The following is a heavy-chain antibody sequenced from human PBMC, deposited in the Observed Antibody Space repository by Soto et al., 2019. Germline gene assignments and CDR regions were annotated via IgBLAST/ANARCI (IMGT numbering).Heavy chain of an antibody. J-gene: IGHJ1*01. CDR2: ISPLKGRT. Sequence: QVQLVQSGPDLKRPGASMKVSCKASGYTFTSYGIRWVRQAPGQGLEWMAWISPLKGRTQYSQKAQGRVTLSTDTSSNTAYMEMTNLRVDDTAVYYCAMDYGDRPEYFKHWGQGTLVTVS. V-gene: IGHV1-18*04. CDR3: AMDYGDRPEYFKH. CDR1: GYTFTSYG. D-gene: IGHD4-17*01.